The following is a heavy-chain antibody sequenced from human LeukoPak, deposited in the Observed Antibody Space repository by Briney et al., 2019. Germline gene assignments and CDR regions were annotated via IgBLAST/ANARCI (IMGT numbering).Heavy chain of an antibody. Sequence: GGSLRLSCAASGFTFAIHAMTWVRQAPGEGLEWVSGISGDGASTHYAESVKGQFTISRDNSQNTLFLQMNSLRVEDTAIYYCAKDSYVSGRPLHTFDVWGQGTMVTVSS. CDR2: ISGDGAST. D-gene: IGHD3-10*01. CDR3: AKDSYVSGRPLHTFDV. CDR1: GFTFAIHA. V-gene: IGHV3-23*01. J-gene: IGHJ3*01.